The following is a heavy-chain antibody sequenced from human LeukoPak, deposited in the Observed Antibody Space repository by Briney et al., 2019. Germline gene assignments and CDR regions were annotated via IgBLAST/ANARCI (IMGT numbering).Heavy chain of an antibody. CDR1: GGSISSYY. CDR2: IYSTGRV. D-gene: IGHD5-18*01. Sequence: SETLSLTCTVSGGSISSYYWSWIRQPAGKGLEWIGRIYSTGRVNYNPSLKSRVTMLLDTSKNHISLKLTSVTAADTAIYFCARASETAMVTLWGQGTLVTVSS. CDR3: ARASETAMVTL. J-gene: IGHJ4*02. V-gene: IGHV4-4*07.